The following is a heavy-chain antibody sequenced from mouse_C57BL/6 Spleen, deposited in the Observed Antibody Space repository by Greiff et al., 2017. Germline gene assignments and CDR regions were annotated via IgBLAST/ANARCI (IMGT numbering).Heavy chain of an antibody. V-gene: IGHV1-76*01. CDR2: IYPGSGNT. CDR3: ARSIYYGSSYGYFDV. D-gene: IGHD1-1*01. CDR1: GYTFTDYY. Sequence: QVQLQQSGAELVRPGASVKLSCKASGYTFTDYYINWVKQRPGQGLEWIARIYPGSGNTYYNEKFKGKATLTAEKSSSTAYMQLSSLTSEDSAVYFCARSIYYGSSYGYFDVWGTGTTVTVSS. J-gene: IGHJ1*03.